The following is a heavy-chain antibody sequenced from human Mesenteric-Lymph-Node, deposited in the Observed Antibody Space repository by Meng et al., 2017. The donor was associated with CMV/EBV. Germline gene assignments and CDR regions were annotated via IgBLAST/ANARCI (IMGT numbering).Heavy chain of an antibody. V-gene: IGHV4-39*01. CDR3: ARRGNYDSDYSEY. CDR1: GDSISNSPYY. Sequence: QLKESGPGLVKPSETMSLSCIVSGDSISNSPYYWTWIRQPPGKRLEWIGSVHHSGTTYYNPSLKGRLTISVDTSANLFSLRLTTVTAADTATYYCARRGNYDSDYSEYWGQGTLVTVSS. D-gene: IGHD3-22*01. CDR2: VHHSGTT. J-gene: IGHJ4*02.